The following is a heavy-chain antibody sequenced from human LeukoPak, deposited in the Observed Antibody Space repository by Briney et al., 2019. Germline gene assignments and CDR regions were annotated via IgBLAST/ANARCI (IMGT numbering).Heavy chain of an antibody. D-gene: IGHD2-2*01. CDR1: GYSISSGYY. CDR3: ARDVGPPRGYCSSTSCFSPLFDP. CDR2: SYHSGST. Sequence: SETLSLTCAVSGYSISSGYYWGWIRQPPGKGLEWIGSSYHSGSTYYNPSLKSRVTISVDTSKNQFSLKLSSVTAADTAVYYCARDVGPPRGYCSSTSCFSPLFDPWGQGTLVTVSS. J-gene: IGHJ5*02. V-gene: IGHV4-38-2*02.